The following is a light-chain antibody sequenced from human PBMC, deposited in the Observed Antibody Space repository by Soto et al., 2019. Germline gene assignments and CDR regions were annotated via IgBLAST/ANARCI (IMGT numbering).Light chain of an antibody. V-gene: IGKV1-17*01. CDR1: QVIRND. CDR3: LQHTGYAMT. CDR2: AAC. Sequence: QTTQARSSLSASVGGTVTITCLASQVIRNDVGVFQPTPGKVPKRVTYAACTLQSGVPSRFSGSGSRTEWTLTISGLQREDFATDVCLQHTGYAMTFGQRTRQEI. J-gene: IGKJ5*01.